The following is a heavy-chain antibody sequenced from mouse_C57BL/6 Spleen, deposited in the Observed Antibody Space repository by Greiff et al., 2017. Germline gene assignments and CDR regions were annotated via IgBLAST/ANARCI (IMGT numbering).Heavy chain of an antibody. J-gene: IGHJ3*01. CDR1: GYTFTDYE. Sequence: QVQLQQSGAELVRPGASVTLSCKASGYTFTDYEMHWVKQTPVHGLEWIGAIDPETGGTAYNQKFKGKAILTADKSSSTAYMELRSLTSEDSAVYFCASSTAGRGFAYWGQGTLVTVSA. CDR2: IDPETGGT. CDR3: ASSTAGRGFAY. V-gene: IGHV1-15*01. D-gene: IGHD1-2*01.